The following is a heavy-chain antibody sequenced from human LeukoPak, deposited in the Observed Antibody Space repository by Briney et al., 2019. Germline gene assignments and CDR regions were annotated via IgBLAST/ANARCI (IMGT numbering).Heavy chain of an antibody. CDR3: AREDTAMWRNRFDP. CDR2: IYDSGST. CDR1: GGSIRSSYYY. Sequence: SETLSLTCTVSGGSIRSSYYYWGWIRQPPGKGLEWIGSIYDSGSTYYNPSLKSRVTISVDTSKNQFSLKLSSVTAADTAVYYCAREDTAMWRNRFDPWGQGTLATVSS. V-gene: IGHV4-39*07. D-gene: IGHD5-18*01. J-gene: IGHJ5*02.